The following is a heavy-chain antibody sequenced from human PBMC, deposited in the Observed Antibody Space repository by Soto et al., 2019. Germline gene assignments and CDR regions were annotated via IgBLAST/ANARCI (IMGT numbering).Heavy chain of an antibody. CDR1: GFAFSIYT. J-gene: IGHJ4*01. CDR3: VASSSSYYFEY. Sequence: GGSLRLSCAAAGFAFSIYTMNCVRQAPGKGLEWVSSISSSSSYIYYADSVKGRFTISRDDSKNTIYFQMNSLRAEDTAVYYCVASSSSYYFEYWGHGNLVTVSS. V-gene: IGHV3-21*04. CDR2: ISSSSSYI.